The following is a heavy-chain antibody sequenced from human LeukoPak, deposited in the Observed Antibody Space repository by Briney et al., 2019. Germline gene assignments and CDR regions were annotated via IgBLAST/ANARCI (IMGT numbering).Heavy chain of an antibody. CDR3: ARAPHYDFWSGYALLGIDY. Sequence: SETLSLPCAVYGGSFSGYYWSWIRQPPRKGLEWMGEINHSGSANYYPSVTMQGTISVDTSKTPFSLKMSSVPAAGTAVSYCARAPHYDFWSGYALLGIDYWGQGTLVTVSS. J-gene: IGHJ4*02. V-gene: IGHV4-34*01. CDR1: GGSFSGYY. D-gene: IGHD3-3*01. CDR2: INHSGSA.